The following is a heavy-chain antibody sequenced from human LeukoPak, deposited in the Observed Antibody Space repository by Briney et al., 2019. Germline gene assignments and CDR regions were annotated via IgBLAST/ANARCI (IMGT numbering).Heavy chain of an antibody. CDR1: GFTFSSYA. J-gene: IGHJ4*02. CDR3: AKSKVVAATMGRFDY. D-gene: IGHD2-15*01. V-gene: IGHV3-23*01. CDR2: ISGSDGST. Sequence: GGSLRLSCAASGFTFSSYAMNWVRQAPGKGLEWVSTISGSDGSTYYADSVKGRFTISRDNAKNTLYLQMNSLRAEDTAVYYCAKSKVVAATMGRFDYWGQGTLVTVSS.